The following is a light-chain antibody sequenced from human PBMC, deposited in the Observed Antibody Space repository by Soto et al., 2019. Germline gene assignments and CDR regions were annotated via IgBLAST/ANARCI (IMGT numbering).Light chain of an antibody. CDR1: SSDVGAYNY. V-gene: IGLV2-11*01. CDR2: DVS. CDR3: SSFAGRSTLV. J-gene: IGLJ2*01. Sequence: QAVVTQPRSVSGSPGQSVTISCTGTSSDVGAYNYVSWYQQHPGKAPKVIIYDVSKRPSGVPDRFSGSKSGSTASLTISGLQAEDESDYYCSSFAGRSTLVFGGGTQLTVL.